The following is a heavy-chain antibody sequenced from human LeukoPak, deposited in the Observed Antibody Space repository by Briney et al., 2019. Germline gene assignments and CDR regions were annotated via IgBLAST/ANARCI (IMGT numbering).Heavy chain of an antibody. CDR1: GYTFTGYY. D-gene: IGHD3-3*01. V-gene: IGHV1-2*02. J-gene: IGHJ6*03. Sequence: ASVKVSCKASGYTFTGYYMHWVRQAPGQGLEWMGWINPNSGGTNYAQKFQGRVTMTRDTSISTAYMELSRLRSDDTAVYYCARDHSNDFWSGSGPLYYMDVWGKGTTVTVSS. CDR3: ARDHSNDFWSGSGPLYYMDV. CDR2: INPNSGGT.